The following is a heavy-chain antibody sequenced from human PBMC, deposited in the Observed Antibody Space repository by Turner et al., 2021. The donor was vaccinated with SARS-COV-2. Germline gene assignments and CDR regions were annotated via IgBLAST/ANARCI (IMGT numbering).Heavy chain of an antibody. CDR1: GFIFNNYA. CDR2: ISGTGGNT. CDR3: TKDYYHSRGYADAFDM. Sequence: EVQLLESGGGLVQPGGSLRLSCTASGFIFNNYAMSWVRQAPGKGLEGVAAISGTGGNTYYADSAKGRFTISRDNSKNTQYLQMNSLGAEDTALYYCTKDYYHSRGYADAFDMWGQGTAVIVSS. D-gene: IGHD3-22*01. J-gene: IGHJ3*02. V-gene: IGHV3-23*01.